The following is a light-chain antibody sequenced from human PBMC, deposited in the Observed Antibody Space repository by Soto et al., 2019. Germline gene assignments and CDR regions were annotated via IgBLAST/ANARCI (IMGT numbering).Light chain of an antibody. CDR1: QSISSY. Sequence: DIQMTQSPSSLSASVGERVTITCRASQSISSYLNWYQQKPGKAPKVLIYAASSLQSGVPSRFSGSGSGTDFTLTISSLQPEDSATYYCQQSYSTPPFTFGPGTKVDIK. CDR3: QQSYSTPPFT. J-gene: IGKJ3*01. CDR2: AAS. V-gene: IGKV1-39*01.